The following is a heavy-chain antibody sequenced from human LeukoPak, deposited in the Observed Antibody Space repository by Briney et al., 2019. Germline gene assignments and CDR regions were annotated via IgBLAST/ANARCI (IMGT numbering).Heavy chain of an antibody. D-gene: IGHD3-10*01. CDR1: GGTFSSYA. V-gene: IGHV1-69*06. J-gene: IGHJ5*02. Sequence: GASVNVSCKASGGTFSSYAISWVRQAPGQGLEWMGGIIPIFGTANYAQKFQGRVTITADKSTSTAYMELSSLRSEDTAVYYCARDSELWFGGSFDPWGQGTLVTVSS. CDR3: ARDSELWFGGSFDP. CDR2: IIPIFGTA.